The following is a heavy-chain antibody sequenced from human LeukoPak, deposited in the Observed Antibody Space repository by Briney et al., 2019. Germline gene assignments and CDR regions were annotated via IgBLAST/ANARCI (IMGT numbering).Heavy chain of an antibody. Sequence: GGSLRLSCAPSGFTFSSYAMSRVRQAPGKGLEWVSAISGSGGSTYYKDSVKGRFTLSRDNSKNTLYLQMNSLRAEDTPVYFCAKGLGEWDNWFDPWGQGTLVTVSS. CDR3: AKGLGEWDNWFDP. CDR2: ISGSGGST. CDR1: GFTFSSYA. D-gene: IGHD2-8*01. J-gene: IGHJ5*02. V-gene: IGHV3-23*01.